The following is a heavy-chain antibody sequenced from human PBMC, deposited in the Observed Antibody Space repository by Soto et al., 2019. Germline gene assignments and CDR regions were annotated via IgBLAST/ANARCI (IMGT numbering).Heavy chain of an antibody. Sequence: QVQLVQSGAEVKKPGSSVKVSCKASGGTFSSYAISWVRQAPGQGLEWMGGIIPIFGTANYAQKFQGRVTITADKSTSTAYMELSSLRSEDTAVYYCAREMDSWLSEGDYYYYGMDVWGQGTTVTVSS. CDR3: AREMDSWLSEGDYYYYGMDV. J-gene: IGHJ6*02. CDR1: GGTFSSYA. CDR2: IIPIFGTA. D-gene: IGHD3-22*01. V-gene: IGHV1-69*06.